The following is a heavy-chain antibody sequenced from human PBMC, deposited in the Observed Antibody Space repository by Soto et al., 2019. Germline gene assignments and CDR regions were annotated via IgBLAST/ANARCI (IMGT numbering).Heavy chain of an antibody. Sequence: EVQLVESGGGLVQPGGSLRLSCAASGFTFSSYDMHWVRQATGKGLEWVSAIGTAGDTYYPGSVKGRFTISRENAKNSLYLQMNSLRDGDTAVYYCARVGYGDDVGGMDVLGQGTTVTVSS. CDR3: ARVGYGDDVGGMDV. J-gene: IGHJ6*01. V-gene: IGHV3-13*01. D-gene: IGHD4-17*01. CDR1: GFTFSSYD. CDR2: IGTAGDT.